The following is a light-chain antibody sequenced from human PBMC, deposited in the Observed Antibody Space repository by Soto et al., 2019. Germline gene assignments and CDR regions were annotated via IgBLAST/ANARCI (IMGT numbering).Light chain of an antibody. CDR3: QQSYNTPLT. V-gene: IGKV1-39*01. J-gene: IGKJ1*01. CDR2: TAS. CDR1: QSISSW. Sequence: SQLPQATSTLSASKGVRVTITCRASQSISSWLAWYQQKPAKAPKVLIYTASSLQRGVPSRFSGSGSGTDFTLTIISLQPEDFATYYCQQSYNTPLTFGQGTKV.